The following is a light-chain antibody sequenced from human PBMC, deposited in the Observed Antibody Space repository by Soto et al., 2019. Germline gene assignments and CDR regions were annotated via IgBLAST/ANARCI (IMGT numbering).Light chain of an antibody. V-gene: IGLV2-23*01. CDR3: CSYAGSSVV. J-gene: IGLJ2*01. CDR1: SSDVGSYNL. Sequence: QSALTQPASVSGSPGQSITISCTGTSSDVGSYNLVSWYQQQPGKAPKLMIYEGSKRPSGVSNRFSGSKSGNTASLTISGLQAEDEADYYCCSYAGSSVVCGGGTKLTVL. CDR2: EGS.